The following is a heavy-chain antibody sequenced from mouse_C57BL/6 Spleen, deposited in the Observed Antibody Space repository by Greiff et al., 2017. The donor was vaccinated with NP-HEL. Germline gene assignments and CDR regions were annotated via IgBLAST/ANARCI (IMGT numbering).Heavy chain of an antibody. D-gene: IGHD2-14*01. CDR3: ARYQGTAWFAY. Sequence: EVQRVESGGGLVQPGGSLSLSCAASGFTFTDYYMSWVRQPPGKALEWLGFIRNKATGYTTDYSATVKGRFTISRDNSQSTLYLQMNALRAEDSATYYCARYQGTAWFAYWGQGTLVTVSA. V-gene: IGHV7-3*01. CDR1: GFTFTDYY. CDR2: IRNKATGYTT. J-gene: IGHJ3*01.